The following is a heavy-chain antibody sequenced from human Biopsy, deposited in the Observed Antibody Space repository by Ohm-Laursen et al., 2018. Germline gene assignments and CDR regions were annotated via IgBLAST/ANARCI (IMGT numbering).Heavy chain of an antibody. CDR3: ARDRGYYSDRTVPGYFDL. J-gene: IGHJ2*01. V-gene: IGHV4-34*01. Sequence: GTLSLTCAVYGGSFSGSYWTWIRQPPGKGLEWLGEMSHSGSTDYNPSLQSRVTISVDTSKNHFSLRLRSVTPADTAIYYCARDRGYYSDRTVPGYFDLWGRGTLVTVSS. CDR1: GGSFSGSY. D-gene: IGHD3-22*01. CDR2: MSHSGST.